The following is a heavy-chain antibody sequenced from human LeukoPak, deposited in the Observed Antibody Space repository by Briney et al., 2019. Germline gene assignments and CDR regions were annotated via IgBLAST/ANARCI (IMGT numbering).Heavy chain of an antibody. CDR1: GFXFSTYA. D-gene: IGHD2-15*01. V-gene: IGHV3-30*04. Sequence: GGSLRLSCAASGFXFSTYAIHWVRQAPGKGLEWVAVTSHDGGDKYYADSVKGRFTISRDNSKNTVSLEMNSLRAEDTAIYFCAKELRRSPTYYFDYWGQGTLVTVSS. CDR2: TSHDGGDK. CDR3: AKELRRSPTYYFDY. J-gene: IGHJ4*02.